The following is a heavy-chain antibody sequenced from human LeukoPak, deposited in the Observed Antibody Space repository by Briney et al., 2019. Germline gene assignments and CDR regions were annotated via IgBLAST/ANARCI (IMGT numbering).Heavy chain of an antibody. Sequence: ASVKVSCKASGYTFTSYDINWVRQATGQGLEWMGWMNPSSGNTGYAQKFQGRVTMTRNTTISTAYMELSSLRSEDTAVYYCARRGPLKLWSGRNWFDPWGQGTLVTVSS. V-gene: IGHV1-8*01. CDR3: ARRGPLKLWSGRNWFDP. CDR2: MNPSSGNT. J-gene: IGHJ5*02. CDR1: GYTFTSYD. D-gene: IGHD3-3*01.